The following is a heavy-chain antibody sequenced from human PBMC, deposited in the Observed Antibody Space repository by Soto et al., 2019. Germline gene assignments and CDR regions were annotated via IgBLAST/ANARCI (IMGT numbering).Heavy chain of an antibody. CDR1: GGSISSGGYF. CDR3: ARHMTEISY. J-gene: IGHJ4*02. V-gene: IGHV4-39*01. D-gene: IGHD2-21*02. Sequence: SETLSLTCAVSGGSISSGGYFWGWIRQPPGKGLEWIGSIYSSGSTYYNPSPKSRVAIAVDTSENQFSLNLSSVTAADTAVYYCARHMTEISYWGQGTLVTVSS. CDR2: IYSSGST.